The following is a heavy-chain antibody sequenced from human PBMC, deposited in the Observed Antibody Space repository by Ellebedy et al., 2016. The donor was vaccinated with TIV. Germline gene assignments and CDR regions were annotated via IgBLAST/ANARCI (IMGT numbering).Heavy chain of an antibody. CDR3: AGYPGGGGDFGDNWFDP. J-gene: IGHJ5*02. CDR2: LYPDAKT. D-gene: IGHD2-21*01. V-gene: IGHV3-66*01. Sequence: GESLKISCEASGIIVSDYFMNWVRQAPGKGLEWVSVLYPDAKTNYTDSVNGRFIVSRDSSKNTLYLQMNSLKAEDTAVYYCAGYPGGGGDFGDNWFDPWGQGTLVTVSS. CDR1: GIIVSDYF.